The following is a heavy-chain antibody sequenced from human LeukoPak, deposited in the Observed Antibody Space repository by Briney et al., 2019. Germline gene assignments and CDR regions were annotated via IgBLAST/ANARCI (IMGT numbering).Heavy chain of an antibody. CDR1: GGSISGGYY. J-gene: IGHJ2*01. Sequence: SQTLSLTCSVSGGSISGGYYWSWIRQPPGKGLEWIGYIYHSGNTYYNPSLKSRVTISVDTSKNQFSLKLSSVTAADTAVYYCARAPPHSFSYYDTDWYFDLWGRGTLVTVSS. V-gene: IGHV4-30-2*01. CDR2: IYHSGNT. D-gene: IGHD3-22*01. CDR3: ARAPPHSFSYYDTDWYFDL.